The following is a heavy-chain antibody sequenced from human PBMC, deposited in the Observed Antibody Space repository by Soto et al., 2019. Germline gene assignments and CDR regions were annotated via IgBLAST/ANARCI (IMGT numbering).Heavy chain of an antibody. CDR2: IYYSGST. J-gene: IGHJ4*02. CDR3: AGTPALLYYFAY. Sequence: TSQTMPLPWTVADGNSRSHCGSWIRQPQGKGLEWIGYIYYSGSTNYNPSLKSRVTMSVDTSKNQFSLKLSSVTAADTAVYYSAGTPALLYYFAYWVKRTLVIVSS. V-gene: IGHV4-59*11. CDR1: DGNSRSHC.